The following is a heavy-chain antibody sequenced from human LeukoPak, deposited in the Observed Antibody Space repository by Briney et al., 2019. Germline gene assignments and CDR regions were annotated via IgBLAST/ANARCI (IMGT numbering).Heavy chain of an antibody. Sequence: PGGSLRLSCAASGFTFSSYEMNWVRQAPGKGLEWVSYISSSGSTIYYADSVKGRFTISRDNAKNSLYLQMNSLRAEDTAVYYCARTYYYDSSGYPYWGQGTLVTVSS. D-gene: IGHD3-22*01. CDR3: ARTYYYDSSGYPY. J-gene: IGHJ4*02. CDR2: ISSSGSTI. V-gene: IGHV3-48*03. CDR1: GFTFSSYE.